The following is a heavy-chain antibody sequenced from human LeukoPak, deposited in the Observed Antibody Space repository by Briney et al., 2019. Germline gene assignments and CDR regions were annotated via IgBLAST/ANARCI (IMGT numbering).Heavy chain of an antibody. CDR2: IFHRGIT. J-gene: IGHJ3*02. CDR3: ARIPYNRVPSNYELSAFDI. Sequence: SETLSLTCTVSSGSISDYFWSWIRQPPGKGLEYIGYIFHRGITNSNPSLESRLIMSMDTSKRQFSLELSSVTAADTAVYYCARIPYNRVPSNYELSAFDIWGQGTMVIVSS. CDR1: SGSISDYF. D-gene: IGHD1-14*01. V-gene: IGHV4-59*01.